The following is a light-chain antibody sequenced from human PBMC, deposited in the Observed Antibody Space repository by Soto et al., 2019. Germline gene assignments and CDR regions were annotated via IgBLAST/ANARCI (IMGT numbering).Light chain of an antibody. CDR2: DTS. Sequence: DIVLTQSPGTLSLSPGERATLSCRASQSLNSSYLAWYQQKPGQAPRLLIYDTSTRATGIPARFSGSGSGTEFTLTISSLQSEDFAVYYCQQYSNWPPITFGQGTRLEIK. CDR3: QQYSNWPPIT. CDR1: QSLNSSY. J-gene: IGKJ5*01. V-gene: IGKV3-15*01.